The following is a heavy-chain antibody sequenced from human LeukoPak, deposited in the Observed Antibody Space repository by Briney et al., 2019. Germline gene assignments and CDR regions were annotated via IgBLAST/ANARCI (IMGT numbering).Heavy chain of an antibody. D-gene: IGHD4-17*01. Sequence: PGGSLRLSCAASGFTFSNYGMHWVRQAPGKGLEWVAVISYDGSNKYYADSVKGRFTISRDNSKNTLYLQMNSLRAEDTAVYYCAKDVADYGDTGGFNYWGQGTLVTVSS. CDR3: AKDVADYGDTGGFNY. CDR2: ISYDGSNK. V-gene: IGHV3-30*18. CDR1: GFTFSNYG. J-gene: IGHJ4*02.